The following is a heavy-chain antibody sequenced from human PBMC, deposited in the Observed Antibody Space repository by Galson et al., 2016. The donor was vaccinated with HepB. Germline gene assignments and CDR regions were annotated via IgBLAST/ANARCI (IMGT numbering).Heavy chain of an antibody. CDR2: IKQDGSEK. CDR1: GFTFSDYW. CDR3: SSAAYQYGSNGYYFAY. D-gene: IGHD3-22*01. V-gene: IGHV3-7*05. J-gene: IGHJ4*02. Sequence: SLRLSCAASGFTFSDYWVAWVRQTPGEGLEWVANIKQDGSEKYYVDSVKGRFTISRDNARNSLYMQMNSLRPEDTAVYYCSSAAYQYGSNGYYFAYWGQGTLVTVSS.